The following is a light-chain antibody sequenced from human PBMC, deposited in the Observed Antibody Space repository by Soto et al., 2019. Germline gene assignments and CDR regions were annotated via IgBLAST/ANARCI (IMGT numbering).Light chain of an antibody. CDR1: QNVNIW. J-gene: IGKJ1*01. V-gene: IGKV1-5*03. Sequence: DIQLTQSPSTLSASVGDRVTITSRASQNVNIWLTWYQQRPGKAPKLLIYAASNLESGVSSRFSGRGSGTEFTLTISGLQPDDFATYYCQQYITYPTFGQGTKVDIK. CDR2: AAS. CDR3: QQYITYPT.